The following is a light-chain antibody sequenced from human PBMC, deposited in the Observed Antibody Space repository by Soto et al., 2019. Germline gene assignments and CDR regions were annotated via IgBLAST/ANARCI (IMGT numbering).Light chain of an antibody. V-gene: IGLV2-23*01. CDR3: CSYANSGTLL. J-gene: IGLJ2*01. CDR2: EGS. CDR1: SSDVGSYNL. Sequence: QSALTQPASVSGSPGQSITISCTGTSSDVGSYNLVSWYQQHPGKAPKLMIYEGSKRPSGVSNRFSGSKSGNTASLTISGLQAKDEADYYCCSYANSGTLLFGGGTKLTVL.